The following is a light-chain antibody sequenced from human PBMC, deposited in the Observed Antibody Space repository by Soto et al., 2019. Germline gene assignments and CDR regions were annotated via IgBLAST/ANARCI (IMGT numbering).Light chain of an antibody. CDR2: HVS. CDR1: SGDVGAYNF. V-gene: IGLV2-14*03. J-gene: IGLJ1*01. Sequence: QSVLTQPASVSGSPGQSITISCTGTSGDVGAYNFVSWYQQHPGKAPKLIVYHVSDRPSGFSSRFSGSKSGNSASLTISGLHAEDEADYYCSSYAGSDTFVFRTGTKVTVL. CDR3: SSYAGSDTFV.